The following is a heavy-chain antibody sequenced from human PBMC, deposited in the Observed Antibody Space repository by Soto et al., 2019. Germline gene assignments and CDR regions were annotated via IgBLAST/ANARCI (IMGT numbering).Heavy chain of an antibody. CDR3: ARDRWYCTNDVCYLNFWFDP. Sequence: GASVKVSCKASGYTFTSYAMHWVRQAPGQRLEWMGWINAGNGNTKYSQKFQGRVTITRDTSASTAYMELSSLRSEDTAVYYCARDRWYCTNDVCYLNFWFDPWGQGTLVTVSS. J-gene: IGHJ5*02. V-gene: IGHV1-3*01. CDR2: INAGNGNT. D-gene: IGHD2-8*01. CDR1: GYTFTSYA.